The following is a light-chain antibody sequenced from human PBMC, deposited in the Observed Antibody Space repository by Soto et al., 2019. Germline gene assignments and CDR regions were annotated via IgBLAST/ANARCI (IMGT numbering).Light chain of an antibody. CDR1: QSVSSN. CDR2: GAS. J-gene: IGKJ1*01. V-gene: IGKV3-15*01. Sequence: IMMKQSPATLSVSPGERATLSCRASQSVSSNLAWYQQKPGQAPRLLIYGASTRATGIPARFSGSGSGTEFTLTISSLQSEDFAEYHCQQYNNWPQTFGQGTIVDVK. CDR3: QQYNNWPQT.